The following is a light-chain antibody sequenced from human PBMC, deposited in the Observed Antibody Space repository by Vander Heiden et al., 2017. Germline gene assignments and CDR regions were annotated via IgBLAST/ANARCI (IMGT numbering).Light chain of an antibody. CDR1: KSNFGNNY. J-gene: IGLJ3*02. CDR3: AAGDESLSGWV. V-gene: IGLV1-47*01. Sequence: QFFMTQPPSASGTLGLVFTISCSETKSNFGNNYVYWYQQFPGTAPKLLIYKNSHRPSGGPDRFSGSRSGTSAYLSIGGLRSEDEADYYCAAGDESLSGWVFGGGTKLTVL. CDR2: KNS.